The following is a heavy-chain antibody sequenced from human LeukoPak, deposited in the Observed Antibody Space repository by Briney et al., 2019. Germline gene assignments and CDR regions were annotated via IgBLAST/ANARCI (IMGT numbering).Heavy chain of an antibody. CDR2: IYHSGST. Sequence: PSETLSLTCTVSGGSISSGGYYWSWIRQPPGKGLEWIGYIYHSGSTYYNPSLKSRVTISVDTSKNQFSLKLSSVTAADTAVYYCAREGGYYDSRGGDDAFDIWGQGTMVTVSS. CDR3: AREGGYYDSRGGDDAFDI. V-gene: IGHV4-61*08. CDR1: GGSISSGGYY. D-gene: IGHD3-22*01. J-gene: IGHJ3*02.